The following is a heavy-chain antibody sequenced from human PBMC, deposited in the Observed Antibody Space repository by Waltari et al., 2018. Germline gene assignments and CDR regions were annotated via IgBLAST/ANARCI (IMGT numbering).Heavy chain of an antibody. J-gene: IGHJ6*02. CDR1: GFSFTSYW. V-gene: IGHV3-7*01. CDR3: VRDKPYGSYDI. D-gene: IGHD2-15*01. Sequence: EVQVVESGGDLVQPGGSLRLSCVASGFSFTSYWMSWVRQAPGKGLEWMANVKEDGSAKTYMDSVKGRFTISRDNAQNSVFLQMNNLRVEDTAVYYCVRDKPYGSYDIWGQGTTVTVSS. CDR2: VKEDGSAK.